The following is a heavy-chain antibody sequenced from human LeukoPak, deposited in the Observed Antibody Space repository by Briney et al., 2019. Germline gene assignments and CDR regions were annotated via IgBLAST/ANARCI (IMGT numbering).Heavy chain of an antibody. CDR2: IYHTGST. CDR3: ARGGYIYGGHNWFDP. Sequence: SETLSLTCSVSAYSISSGYYWGWIRQPPGKGLEWIATIYHTGSTYYNPSLKSPVTISFDTSNNQFSLKLTSVTAADTAVYYCARGGYIYGGHNWFDPWGQGTLVTVSS. J-gene: IGHJ5*02. D-gene: IGHD5-18*01. V-gene: IGHV4-38-2*02. CDR1: AYSISSGYY.